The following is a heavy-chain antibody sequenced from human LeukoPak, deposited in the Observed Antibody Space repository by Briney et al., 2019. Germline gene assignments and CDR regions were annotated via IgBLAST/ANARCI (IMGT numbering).Heavy chain of an antibody. V-gene: IGHV3-23*01. CDR2: ISDTGGRT. CDR1: GFTFSNYV. CDR3: AKGQTF. Sequence: GGSLRLSCAASGFTFSNYVMNWVRQAPGKGLEWVSVISDTGGRTNYADSVKGRFTISRDNSKNILYLQMDSLRAEDTAVYYCAKGQTFWGQGTLVTVSS. J-gene: IGHJ4*02.